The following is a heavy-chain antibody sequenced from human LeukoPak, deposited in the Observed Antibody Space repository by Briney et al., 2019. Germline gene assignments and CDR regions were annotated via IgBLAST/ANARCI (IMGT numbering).Heavy chain of an antibody. CDR1: GYTFTSYD. CDR2: MNPNSGNT. J-gene: IGHJ4*02. D-gene: IGHD2-15*01. Sequence: ASVKVSCKAPGYTFTSYDINWVRQATGQGLEWMGWMNPNSGNTGYAQKFQGRVTMTRNTSISTAYMELSSLRSEDTAVYYCARGLYCSGGSCYGYYFDYWGQGTLVTVSS. V-gene: IGHV1-8*01. CDR3: ARGLYCSGGSCYGYYFDY.